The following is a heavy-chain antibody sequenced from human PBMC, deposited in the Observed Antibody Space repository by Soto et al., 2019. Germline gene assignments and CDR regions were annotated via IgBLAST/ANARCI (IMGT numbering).Heavy chain of an antibody. CDR2: IYYSGST. J-gene: IGHJ4*01. Sequence: QLQLQESGPGLVKPSETLSLTCTVSGDSISSSTYFWGWVRQPPGKGLEWIGTIYYSGSTYYNPSIKRRLTISVDTSKNHFSLKLSSVTAADTAVYFCARHLGEGYFDYWGHGTLVTVSS. CDR1: GDSISSSTYF. CDR3: ARHLGEGYFDY. V-gene: IGHV4-39*01.